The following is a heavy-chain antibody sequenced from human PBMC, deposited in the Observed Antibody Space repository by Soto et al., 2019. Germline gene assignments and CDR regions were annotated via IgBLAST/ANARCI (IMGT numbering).Heavy chain of an antibody. D-gene: IGHD3-22*01. CDR1: GFNFSSYA. CDR2: ISGSGGNT. V-gene: IGHV3-23*01. CDR3: AKDHGYDSSGWYFDY. Sequence: GGSLRLSCAASGFNFSSYAMSWVRQAPGKGLEWVSGISGSGGNTYYADSVKGRFTISRDNSKNTLYLQMNSLRAEDTAVYYCAKDHGYDSSGWYFDYWGQGTLVTVSS. J-gene: IGHJ4*02.